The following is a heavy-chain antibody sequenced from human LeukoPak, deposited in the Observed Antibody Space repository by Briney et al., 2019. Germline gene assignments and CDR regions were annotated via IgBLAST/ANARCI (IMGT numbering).Heavy chain of an antibody. J-gene: IGHJ5*02. CDR1: GGSISGYY. V-gene: IGHV4-38-2*02. CDR2: IYHSGST. Sequence: SETLSLTCTVSGGSISGYYWSWIPQPPGKGLEWIGSIYHSGSTYYNPSLKSRFTISVDTSKNQFSLKLSSVTAADTAVYYCARVLSCGGDCYPNWFDPWGQGTLVTVSS. CDR3: ARVLSCGGDCYPNWFDP. D-gene: IGHD2-21*01.